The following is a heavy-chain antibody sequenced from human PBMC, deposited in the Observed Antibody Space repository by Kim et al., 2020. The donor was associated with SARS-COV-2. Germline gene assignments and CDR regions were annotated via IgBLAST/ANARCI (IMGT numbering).Heavy chain of an antibody. Sequence: GGSLRLSCAASGFTFDDYPMYWVRQTPGKGLEWVSRISWNSVIIAYADSVKGRFTVSRDNAKNSLYLQMTSLRTDDTAFYYCAKGDYNKYDALDYWGQGTLVTVSS. CDR1: GFTFDDYP. J-gene: IGHJ4*02. CDR2: ISWNSVII. V-gene: IGHV3-9*01. D-gene: IGHD4-4*01. CDR3: AKGDYNKYDALDY.